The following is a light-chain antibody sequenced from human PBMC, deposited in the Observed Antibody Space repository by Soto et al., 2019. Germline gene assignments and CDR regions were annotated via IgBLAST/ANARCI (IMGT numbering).Light chain of an antibody. J-gene: IGKJ1*01. CDR1: QSISNW. Sequence: DIHMTQSPSTLPASVLDIVTITFLASQSISNWLAWYQQKPGTAPKVLIYHASNLQSGVPSRFSGSGSGTEFTLTISSLQPDDFATYYCQHYYGFSRTFGQGTKVDIK. CDR3: QHYYGFSRT. CDR2: HAS. V-gene: IGKV1-5*01.